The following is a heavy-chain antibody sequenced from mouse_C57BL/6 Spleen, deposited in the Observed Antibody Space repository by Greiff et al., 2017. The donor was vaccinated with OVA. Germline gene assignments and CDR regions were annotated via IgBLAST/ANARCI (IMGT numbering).Heavy chain of an antibody. V-gene: IGHV1-19*01. CDR2: INPYNGGT. CDR3: ARRDYDVFLYYFDY. J-gene: IGHJ2*01. Sequence: VQLQQSGPVLVKPGASVKMSCKASGYTFTDYYMNWVKQSHGKSLEWIGVINPYNGGTSYNQKFKGKATLTVDKSSSTAYMELNSLTSEDSAVYYCARRDYDVFLYYFDYWGQGTTLTVSS. CDR1: GYTFTDYY. D-gene: IGHD2-4*01.